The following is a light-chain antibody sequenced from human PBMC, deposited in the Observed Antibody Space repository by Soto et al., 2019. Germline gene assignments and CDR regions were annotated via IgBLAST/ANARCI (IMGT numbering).Light chain of an antibody. Sequence: QSALTQPASVSGSPGQSIAISCTGTSSDVGSYDLVSWYQQHPGKAPKLMIYEVTKRPSGVSSRFSGSKSGNTASLTISGLRAEDDADYYCCSSAGGGTYVFGTGTKVTVL. CDR2: EVT. V-gene: IGLV2-23*02. CDR3: CSSAGGGTYV. CDR1: SSDVGSYDL. J-gene: IGLJ1*01.